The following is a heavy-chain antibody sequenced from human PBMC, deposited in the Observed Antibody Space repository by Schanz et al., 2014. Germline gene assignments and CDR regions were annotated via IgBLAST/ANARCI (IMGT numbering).Heavy chain of an antibody. Sequence: QVHLEQSGPEVKKPGASVKLSCRASGYPFTNYYIHWVRQAPGQGLEWMGIVNPGGGSTSVAQRFQSRVALTRVTSTGTAYLGLTRLRFEDTAVYYCACGSLAGYVALLMAANDYWGQGTLLTVSS. J-gene: IGHJ4*02. V-gene: IGHV1-46*01. CDR2: VNPGGGST. D-gene: IGHD2-15*01. CDR3: ACGSLAGYVALLMAANDY. CDR1: GYPFTNYY.